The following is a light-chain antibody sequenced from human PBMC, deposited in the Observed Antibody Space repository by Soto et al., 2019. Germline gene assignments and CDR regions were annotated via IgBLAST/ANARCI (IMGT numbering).Light chain of an antibody. J-gene: IGKJ4*02. Sequence: IVLTQSPATLSLSPGERATLSCTASQHVTTTYIAWYQQKFGQAPRLLIYGASTRATGTPDRFTGGVFGIDFSLTISRVEPEDFAVYYCQQYDSSFTFGGGTKVDIK. V-gene: IGKV3-20*01. CDR2: GAS. CDR3: QQYDSSFT. CDR1: QHVTTTY.